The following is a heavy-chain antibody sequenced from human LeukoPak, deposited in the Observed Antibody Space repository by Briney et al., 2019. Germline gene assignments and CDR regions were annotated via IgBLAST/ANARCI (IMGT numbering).Heavy chain of an antibody. CDR3: ARYCSSMSCYGDYFDY. Sequence: SETLSLTCTVSGGSIISNSYYWGWIRQPPGKGLEWIGSEYYSGNTYYNPSLKSRVTISMDTSKNQFFLKVDSVTAADTAVYYCARYCSSMSCYGDYFDYWGQGALVTVSS. CDR1: GGSIISNSYY. CDR2: EYYSGNT. D-gene: IGHD2-2*01. V-gene: IGHV4-39*01. J-gene: IGHJ4*02.